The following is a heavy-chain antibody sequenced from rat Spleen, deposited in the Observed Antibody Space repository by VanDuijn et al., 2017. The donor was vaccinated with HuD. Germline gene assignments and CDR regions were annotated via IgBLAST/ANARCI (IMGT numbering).Heavy chain of an antibody. CDR2: ISYDGSNT. Sequence: EVQLVESDGDLVQPGRSLKLSCSASGFTFSDYYMAWVRQAPTKGLEWVATISYDGSNTHYRDSVKGRFTISRDNAMSTLYLQMDSLRSEETATYYCTRHDYPGVTTNWFAHWGQGTLVTVSS. CDR3: TRHDYPGVTTNWFAH. J-gene: IGHJ3*01. CDR1: GFTFSDYY. D-gene: IGHD1-4*01. V-gene: IGHV5-29*01.